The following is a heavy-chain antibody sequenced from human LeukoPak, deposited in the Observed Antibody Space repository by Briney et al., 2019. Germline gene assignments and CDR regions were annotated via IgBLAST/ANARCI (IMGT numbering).Heavy chain of an antibody. J-gene: IGHJ4*02. V-gene: IGHV3-30*04. D-gene: IGHD3-10*01. CDR1: GFTFSSYA. Sequence: GGSLTLSCAASGFTFSSYAMHWVRHAPGKGLEWVAVISYDGSNKYYADSVKGRFTISRDNSKNTLYLQMNSLRAEDTAVYYCASGGVLLWFGVVDNLDYWGQGTLVTVSS. CDR3: ASGGVLLWFGVVDNLDY. CDR2: ISYDGSNK.